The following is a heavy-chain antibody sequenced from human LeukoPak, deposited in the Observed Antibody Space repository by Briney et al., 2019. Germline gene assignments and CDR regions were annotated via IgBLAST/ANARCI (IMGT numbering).Heavy chain of an antibody. V-gene: IGHV3-7*01. CDR2: INEDGSVK. D-gene: IGHD5/OR15-5a*01. Sequence: PGGSLRLSCAVSGGTFSAYWMAWVRQSPGKGLEWVAEINEDGSVKYYVDSMKGRFTISRDNAKNSLYLQMNSLGAEDTAVYYCAKVPRDSVCYWGQGTLVTVSS. J-gene: IGHJ4*02. CDR3: AKVPRDSVCY. CDR1: GGTFSAYW.